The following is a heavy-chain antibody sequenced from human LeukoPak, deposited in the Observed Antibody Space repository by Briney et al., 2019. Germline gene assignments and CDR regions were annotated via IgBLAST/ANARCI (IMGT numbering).Heavy chain of an antibody. CDR1: GGSISSGSYY. V-gene: IGHV4-61*02. J-gene: IGHJ5*02. CDR2: IYTSGST. CDR3: ARDRSGYWFDP. D-gene: IGHD3-3*01. Sequence: PSQTRSLTCTVSGGSISSGSYYWSWIRQPAGKGLEWIGRIYTSGSTNYNPSLKSRVTISVDTSKNQFSLKLSSVTAADTAVYYCARDRSGYWFDPWGQGTLVTVSS.